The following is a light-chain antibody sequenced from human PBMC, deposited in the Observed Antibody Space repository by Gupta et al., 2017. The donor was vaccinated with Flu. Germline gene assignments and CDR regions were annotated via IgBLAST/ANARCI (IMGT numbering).Light chain of an antibody. CDR1: SSDVGGYNY. V-gene: IGLV2-14*01. J-gene: IGLJ2*01. CDR2: EVS. CDR3: SSYTSSATVV. Sequence: QSALTQPASVYGSPGQSITIPCTGTSSDVGGYNYVSWYQQHPGKAPKLMIYEVSNRPSGVSNRFSGSKSGNTASLTISGLQAEDEADYYCSSYTSSATVVFGGGTKLTVL.